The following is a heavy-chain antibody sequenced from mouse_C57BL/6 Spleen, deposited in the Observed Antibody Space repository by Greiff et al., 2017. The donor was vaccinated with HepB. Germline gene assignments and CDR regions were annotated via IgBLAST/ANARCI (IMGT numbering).Heavy chain of an antibody. V-gene: IGHV1-50*01. CDR1: GYTFTSYW. J-gene: IGHJ4*01. CDR3: ARGGYDGGGYAMDY. CDR2: IDPSDSYT. Sequence: VQLQQPGAELVKPGASVKLSCKASGYTFTSYWMQWVKQRPGQGLEWIGEIDPSDSYTNYNQKFKGKATLTVDTSSSTAYLQLSSLTSEDSAVYYCARGGYDGGGYAMDYWGQGTSVTVSS. D-gene: IGHD2-2*01.